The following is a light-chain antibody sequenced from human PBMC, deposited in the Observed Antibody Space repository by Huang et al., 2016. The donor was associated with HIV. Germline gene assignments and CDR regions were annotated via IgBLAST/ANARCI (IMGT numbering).Light chain of an antibody. V-gene: IGKV3-15*01. CDR1: RSVSSN. CDR2: GTS. J-gene: IGKJ1*01. Sequence: EIVMTQSPATLSVSPGERATLSCRASRSVSSNFAWYQQKPGQAPRLLIYGTSTRATGIPARFSGSGSGTEFTLTISSLQSEDFAVYYCQQYNNWPPGTFGQGTKVEIK. CDR3: QQYNNWPPGT.